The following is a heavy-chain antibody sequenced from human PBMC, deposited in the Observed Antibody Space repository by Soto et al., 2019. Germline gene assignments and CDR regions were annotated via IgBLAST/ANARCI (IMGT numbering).Heavy chain of an antibody. Sequence: PSETLSLTCAVYGGSFSGYYWSWIRQPPGKGLEWIGEINHSGSTNYNPSLKSRVTISVDTSKNQFSLKLSSVTAADTAVYYCARGLYCTNGVCYRWFDPWGQGTLVTSPQ. V-gene: IGHV4-34*01. J-gene: IGHJ5*02. CDR1: GGSFSGYY. CDR3: ARGLYCTNGVCYRWFDP. D-gene: IGHD2-8*01. CDR2: INHSGST.